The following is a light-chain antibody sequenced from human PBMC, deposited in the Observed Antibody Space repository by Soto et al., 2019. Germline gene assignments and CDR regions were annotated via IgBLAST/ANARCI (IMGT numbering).Light chain of an antibody. CDR1: SSDVGGYNS. CDR3: SSFTSSITYV. V-gene: IGLV2-14*01. Sequence: QSVLTQPASVSGSPGQSITISCTGTSSDVGGYNSVSWYRQDPGKAPKLMIYDVTNRPSGVSNRFSGSKSGNTASLTISGLQAEDEADYYCSSFTSSITYVFXTGTNVTVL. CDR2: DVT. J-gene: IGLJ1*01.